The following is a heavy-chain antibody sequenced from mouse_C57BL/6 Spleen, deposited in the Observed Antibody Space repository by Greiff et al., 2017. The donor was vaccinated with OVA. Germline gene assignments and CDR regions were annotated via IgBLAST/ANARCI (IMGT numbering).Heavy chain of an antibody. D-gene: IGHD1-1*01. J-gene: IGHJ2*01. Sequence: VQLQQSGAELVRPGASVTLSCKASGYTFTDYEMHWVKQTPVHGLEWIGAIDPETGGTAYNQKFKGKAILTADKSSSTAYMELRSLTSEDSAVYYCTRSDYYGSSFYWGQGNTLTVSS. CDR1: GYTFTDYE. CDR2: IDPETGGT. V-gene: IGHV1-15*01. CDR3: TRSDYYGSSFY.